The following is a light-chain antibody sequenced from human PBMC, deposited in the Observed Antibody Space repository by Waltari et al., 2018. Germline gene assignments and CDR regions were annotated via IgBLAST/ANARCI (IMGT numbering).Light chain of an antibody. J-gene: IGKJ5*01. CDR2: DAS. Sequence: DIQMTQSPSSLSASVGDRVTITCRASQGISNNLAWYQQKPGKVPKLLIYDASTLQPGVPTRFSGSGSGADFTLTISSLQPEDIATYFCQKYNSAPFTFGQGTRLEIK. V-gene: IGKV1-27*01. CDR1: QGISNN. CDR3: QKYNSAPFT.